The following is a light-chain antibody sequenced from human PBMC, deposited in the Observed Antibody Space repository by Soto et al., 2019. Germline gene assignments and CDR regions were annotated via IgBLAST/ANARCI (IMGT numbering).Light chain of an antibody. J-gene: IGKJ5*01. CDR2: GAS. CDR1: QSISTW. CDR3: LQDYNYPWT. V-gene: IGKV1-5*01. Sequence: DIRMTQSPSTLSASAGDRVTITCRASQSISTWLAWYQQKPGKAPKLLIYGASSLASGVPSRFRGSGSGTDFTLTISSMQPEDFATYYCLQDYNYPWTFGQGTRLEIK.